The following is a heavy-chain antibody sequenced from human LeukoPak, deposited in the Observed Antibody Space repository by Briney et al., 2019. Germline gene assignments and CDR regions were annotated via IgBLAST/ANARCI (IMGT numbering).Heavy chain of an antibody. V-gene: IGHV3-30-3*01. Sequence: PGGSLRLSCAASGFTFSNYVIHWVRQAPGKGLEWLAVISYDGRNTYYADSVKGRFTIARDNSKNTLHLQMSSLSTDDTAVYYCARSTGIQYYSVMDVWGQGTTVTDSS. CDR1: GFTFSNYV. CDR2: ISYDGRNT. CDR3: ARSTGIQYYSVMDV. D-gene: IGHD6-13*01. J-gene: IGHJ6*02.